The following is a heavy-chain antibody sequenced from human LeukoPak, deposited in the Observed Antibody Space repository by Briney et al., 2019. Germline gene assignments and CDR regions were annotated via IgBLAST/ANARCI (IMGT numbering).Heavy chain of an antibody. CDR1: GFTVSSNY. D-gene: IGHD6-19*01. CDR2: IYSGGST. Sequence: GGSLRLSCAASGFTVSSNYMSWVRQAPGKGLEWVSVIYSGGSTYYADSVKGRFTISRDNAKNSLYLQMNSLRAEDTAVYYCARDADSSGWYGYYYYYMDVRGKGTTVTVSS. CDR3: ARDADSSGWYGYYYYYMDV. V-gene: IGHV3-53*01. J-gene: IGHJ6*03.